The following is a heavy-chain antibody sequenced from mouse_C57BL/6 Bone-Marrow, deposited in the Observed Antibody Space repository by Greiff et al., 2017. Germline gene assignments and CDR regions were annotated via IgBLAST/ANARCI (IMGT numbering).Heavy chain of an antibody. CDR2: INPGSGGT. CDR1: GYAFTNYL. CDR3: ARHGHWYFDV. J-gene: IGHJ1*03. D-gene: IGHD1-1*01. V-gene: IGHV1-54*01. Sequence: VQLQQSGAELVRPGTSVKVSCKASGYAFTNYLIEWVKQRPGQGLEWIGVINPGSGGTNYNEKFKGKATLTADKSSSTAYMQLSSLTSEDSAVYFCARHGHWYFDVWGTGTTVTVSS.